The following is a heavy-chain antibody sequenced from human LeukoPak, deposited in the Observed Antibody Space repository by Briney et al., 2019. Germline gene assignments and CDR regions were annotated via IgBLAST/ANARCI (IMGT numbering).Heavy chain of an antibody. D-gene: IGHD6-19*01. CDR2: ISSSGSTI. CDR1: GFTFSSYE. J-gene: IGHJ4*02. V-gene: IGHV3-48*03. Sequence: PGGSLRLSCAASGFTFSSYEMNWVCQAPGKGLEWVSYISSSGSTIYYADSVKGRFTISRDNAKNSLYLQMNSLRAEDTAVYYCARSYSSGWYYFDYWGQGTLVTVSS. CDR3: ARSYSSGWYYFDY.